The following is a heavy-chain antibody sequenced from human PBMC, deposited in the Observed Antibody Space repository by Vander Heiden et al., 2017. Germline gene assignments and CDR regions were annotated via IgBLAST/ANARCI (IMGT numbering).Heavy chain of an antibody. CDR2: IIPVCGTA. D-gene: IGHD6-13*01. CDR3: ARGGGSSWPERRVYYFDY. Sequence: QVQLVQSGAEVKKPGSSVKVSCKASGGTFSSYASSWGRQAPGQGLEWIGGIIPVCGTATHAQKFRGRVTITADEATSTAYMELSSLGSEDTAVYYWARGGGSSWPERRVYYFDYGGQGTLVTVSS. V-gene: IGHV1-69*01. J-gene: IGHJ4*02. CDR1: GGTFSSYA.